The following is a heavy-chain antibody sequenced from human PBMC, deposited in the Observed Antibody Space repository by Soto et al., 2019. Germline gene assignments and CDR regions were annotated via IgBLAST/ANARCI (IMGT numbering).Heavy chain of an antibody. D-gene: IGHD2-2*01. Sequence: PEGSLRLSCAASGFTFSSYAMHWVRQAPGKGLEYVSAISSNGGSTYYANSVKGRFTISRDNSKNTLYLQMGSLRAEDMAVYYCARAQCSSTSCYVGAFDIWGQGTMVTVSS. CDR2: ISSNGGST. V-gene: IGHV3-64*01. CDR1: GFTFSSYA. CDR3: ARAQCSSTSCYVGAFDI. J-gene: IGHJ3*02.